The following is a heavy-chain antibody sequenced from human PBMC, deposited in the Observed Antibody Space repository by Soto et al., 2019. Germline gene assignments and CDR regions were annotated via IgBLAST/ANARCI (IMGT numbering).Heavy chain of an antibody. CDR2: VYYSGST. D-gene: IGHD4-17*01. CDR1: GGSISSYY. J-gene: IGHJ4*02. Sequence: QVQLQESGPGLVKPSETLSLTCTVSGGSISSYYWSWIRQPPGKGLEWIGYVYYSGSTSYNPSLQSRVTMSVDTSKNQLSLKLSSVTAADTAVYYCARGMTTVTTKLWVFWGQGTLVTVSS. V-gene: IGHV4-59*01. CDR3: ARGMTTVTTKLWVF.